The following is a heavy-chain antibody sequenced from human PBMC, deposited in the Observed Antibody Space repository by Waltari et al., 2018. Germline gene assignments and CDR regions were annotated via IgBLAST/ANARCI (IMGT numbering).Heavy chain of an antibody. J-gene: IGHJ4*02. CDR1: GFTFSSYE. Sequence: EVRLVESGGGLVKAGGCLRLSCATFGFTFSSYEMNWVRQAPGKGPEWVAYINHNSTVTFYADSVRGRFTVSRDNANDLLFLQLDNVREDDTATYYCTSAYWGQG. V-gene: IGHV3-48*03. CDR2: INHNSTVT. CDR3: TSAY.